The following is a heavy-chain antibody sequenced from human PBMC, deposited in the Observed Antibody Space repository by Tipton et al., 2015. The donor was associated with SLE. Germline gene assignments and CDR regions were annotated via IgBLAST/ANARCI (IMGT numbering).Heavy chain of an antibody. CDR3: ARGAKERITLVRVRPYYFDY. V-gene: IGHV4-34*01. Sequence: LRLSCAVSGGSFSTYYWSWIRQFPGKGLEWIGEINRDGATKYNPSLKSRVTISLDMSRNHFSLKLTSVTAADTAVYYCARGAKERITLVRVRPYYFDYWGQGSLVTVSS. CDR2: INRDGAT. D-gene: IGHD3-10*01. J-gene: IGHJ4*01. CDR1: GGSFSTYY.